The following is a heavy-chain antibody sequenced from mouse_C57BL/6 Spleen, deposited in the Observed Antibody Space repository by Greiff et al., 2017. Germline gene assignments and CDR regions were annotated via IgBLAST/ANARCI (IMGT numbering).Heavy chain of an antibody. V-gene: IGHV1-64*01. CDR3: ARAAQSTWFAY. Sequence: QVQLKQPGAELVKPGASVTLSCKASGYTFTSYWMHWVKQRPGQGLEWIGMIHPNSGCTYYNEKLKSKVTLTVDKSSSTSYMQLSSLTSEDSAVYYCARAAQSTWFAYWGQGTLVTVSA. D-gene: IGHD3-2*02. CDR2: IHPNSGCT. J-gene: IGHJ3*01. CDR1: GYTFTSYW.